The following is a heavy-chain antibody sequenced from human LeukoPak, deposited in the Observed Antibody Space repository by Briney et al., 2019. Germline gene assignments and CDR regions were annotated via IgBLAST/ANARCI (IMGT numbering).Heavy chain of an antibody. Sequence: GGSLRLSCAASGFTFSDFAMIWVRQPPGKGLEWVSSIFQGGGEIHYADSVRGRFTISRDNSKNTLYLQMNSLRAEDTAVYYCARRGGDDYFDYWGQGTLVTVSS. D-gene: IGHD2-21*02. V-gene: IGHV3-23*01. CDR3: ARRGGDDYFDY. CDR1: GFTFSDFA. CDR2: IFQGGGEI. J-gene: IGHJ4*02.